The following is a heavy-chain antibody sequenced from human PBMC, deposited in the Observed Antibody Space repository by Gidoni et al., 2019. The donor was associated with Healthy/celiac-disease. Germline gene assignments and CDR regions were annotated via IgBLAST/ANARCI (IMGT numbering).Heavy chain of an antibody. V-gene: IGHV3-23*01. CDR1: GFTFSSYA. J-gene: IGHJ4*02. CDR2: VSGSGGST. D-gene: IGHD3-22*01. CDR3: AKVGSMIVVVMGY. Sequence: EVQLLESGGGLVQPGGSLRSYWAASGFTFSSYAMSWVRQAPGKGLEWVSAVSGSGGSTYYAASVKGRFTISRDNSKNTLYLQMNSLRAEDTAVYYCAKVGSMIVVVMGYWGQGTLVTVSS.